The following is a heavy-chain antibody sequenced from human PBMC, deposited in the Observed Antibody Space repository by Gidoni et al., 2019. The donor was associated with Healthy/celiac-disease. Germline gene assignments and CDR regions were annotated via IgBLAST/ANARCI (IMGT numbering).Heavy chain of an antibody. CDR1: GFTFSSYE. Sequence: VQLVASGGGLVQPGGSLTLSCAASGFTFSSYEMNWVRQAPGKGLEWVSYISSSGSTIYYADSVKGRFTISRDNAKNSLYLQMNSLRAEDTAVYYCATFPPRWFDPWGQGTLVTVSS. CDR2: ISSSGSTI. CDR3: ATFPPRWFDP. V-gene: IGHV3-48*03. J-gene: IGHJ5*02.